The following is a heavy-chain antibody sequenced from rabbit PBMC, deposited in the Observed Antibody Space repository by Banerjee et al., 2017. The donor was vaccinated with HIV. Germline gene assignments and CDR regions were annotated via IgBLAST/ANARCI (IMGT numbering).Heavy chain of an antibody. CDR1: GFSFSSGYD. Sequence: QQQLVESGGGLVKPGGTLTLTCTVSGFSFSSGYDMCWVRQAPGKGLEWIACIYTTGSSGSTYYASWAKGRFTISKTSTTVTLQMTSLTAADTATYFCARSAGYADGGYVWWGQGTLVTVS. V-gene: IGHV1S45*01. J-gene: IGHJ3*01. CDR2: IYTTGSSGST. CDR3: ARSAGYADGGYVW. D-gene: IGHD8-1*01.